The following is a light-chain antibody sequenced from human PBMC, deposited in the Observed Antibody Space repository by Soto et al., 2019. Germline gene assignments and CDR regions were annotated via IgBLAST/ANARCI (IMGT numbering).Light chain of an antibody. V-gene: IGKV1-39*01. Sequence: DIQMTQSPSPLSASVGDRVYITCRTSQSISSYLNWYQAKPGKAPKHLIYEASSLESGVPSRFSGSGSGTDFTLNISSLQPEDSATYYCQQSYCTPPFNFGPGPRVDI. J-gene: IGKJ3*01. CDR2: EAS. CDR3: QQSYCTPPFN. CDR1: QSISSY.